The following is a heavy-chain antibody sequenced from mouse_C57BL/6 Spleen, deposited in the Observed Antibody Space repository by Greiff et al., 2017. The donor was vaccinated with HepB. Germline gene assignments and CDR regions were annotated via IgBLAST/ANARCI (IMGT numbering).Heavy chain of an antibody. CDR3: ARGPPVTTVVATRYFDV. CDR2: ILPGSGST. J-gene: IGHJ1*03. D-gene: IGHD1-1*01. Sequence: QVQLQQSGAELMKPGASVKLSCKATGYTFTGYWIEWVKQRPGHGLEWIGEILPGSGSTNYNEKFKGKATFTADTSSNTAYMQLSSLTTEDSAIYYCARGPPVTTVVATRYFDVWGTGTTVTVSS. V-gene: IGHV1-9*01. CDR1: GYTFTGYW.